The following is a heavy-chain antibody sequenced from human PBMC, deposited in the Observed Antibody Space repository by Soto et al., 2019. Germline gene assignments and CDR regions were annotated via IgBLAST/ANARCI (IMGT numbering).Heavy chain of an antibody. CDR2: ISTYNGNT. CDR1: GYTFTSYG. J-gene: IGHJ4*02. V-gene: IGHV1-18*01. D-gene: IGHD3-22*01. Sequence: QVQLVQSGAEVKKPGASVKVSCKASGYTFTSYGIIWVRQAPGQGLEGMGWISTYNGNTNYAQKLQGRVTMTTDTSTSTAYMEPRSRRSDDTAVYYCARVPATGYYYDSSGYYDFDYWGQGTLVTVSS. CDR3: ARVPATGYYYDSSGYYDFDY.